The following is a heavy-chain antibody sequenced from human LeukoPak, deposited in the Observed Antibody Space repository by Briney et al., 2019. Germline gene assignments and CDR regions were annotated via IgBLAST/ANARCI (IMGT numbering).Heavy chain of an antibody. V-gene: IGHV4-4*07. D-gene: IGHD6-19*01. CDR3: ARTGHSSGWYRYDY. CDR2: IYTSGST. J-gene: IGHJ4*02. Sequence: SETLSLTCTVSGGSISSYYWSWIRQPAGKGLEWIGRIYTSGSTNYNPSLKSRVTMSVDTSRNQFSLKLSSVTAADTAVYYCARTGHSSGWYRYDYWGQGTLVTVSS. CDR1: GGSISSYY.